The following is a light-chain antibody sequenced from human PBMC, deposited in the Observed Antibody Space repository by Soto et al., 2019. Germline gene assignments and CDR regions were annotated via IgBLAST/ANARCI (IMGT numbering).Light chain of an antibody. CDR2: EGS. J-gene: IGLJ2*01. V-gene: IGLV2-23*03. CDR3: CSYAGSSTFVV. Sequence: QSALTRPASVSGSPGQSITISCTGTSSDVGSYNLVSWYQHHPGKAPKLMIYEGSKRPSGVSNRFSGSKSGNTASLTISGLQAEDEADYYCCSYAGSSTFVVFGGGTKLTVL. CDR1: SSDVGSYNL.